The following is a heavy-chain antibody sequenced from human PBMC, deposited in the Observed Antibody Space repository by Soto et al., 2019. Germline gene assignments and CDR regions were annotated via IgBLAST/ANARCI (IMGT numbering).Heavy chain of an antibody. D-gene: IGHD1-26*01. CDR1: GGSISSSNW. J-gene: IGHJ3*02. Sequence: QVPLPESGPGLVKPSWTLSLTGAVSGGSISSSNWWSWVRQHPGKGLEWIGEIYHSGSTNYNPCATSGVTLSVDKGKNQFSLKLSSVTAADTAVYYCATSGSHAFDIWCQGTMVTVSS. V-gene: IGHV4-4*02. CDR2: IYHSGST. CDR3: ATSGSHAFDI.